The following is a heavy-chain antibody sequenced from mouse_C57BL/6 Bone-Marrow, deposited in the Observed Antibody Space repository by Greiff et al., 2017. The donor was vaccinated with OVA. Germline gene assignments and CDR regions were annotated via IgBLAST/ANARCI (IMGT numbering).Heavy chain of an antibody. CDR2: IDPSDSET. Sequence: QVQLQQPGAELVRPGSSVKLSCKASGYTFTSYWMHWVKQRPIQGLEWIGNIDPSDSETHYNQKFKDKATLTVDKSSSTAYMQLSSLTSEDSAVYYCARRGGYSDYYAMDYWGQGTSVTVSS. D-gene: IGHD2-3*01. CDR1: GYTFTSYW. CDR3: ARRGGYSDYYAMDY. V-gene: IGHV1-52*01. J-gene: IGHJ4*01.